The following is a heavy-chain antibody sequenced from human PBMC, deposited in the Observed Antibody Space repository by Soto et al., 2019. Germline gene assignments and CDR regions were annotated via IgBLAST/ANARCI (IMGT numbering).Heavy chain of an antibody. D-gene: IGHD6-25*01. CDR1: GYTFINYY. J-gene: IGHJ4*02. Sequence: QVQLVQSGAEVKKPGASVNISCKASGYTFINYYIHWVRQAPGQGLEWMAIINPTGGSTNYAQRFKGRVTLTMDTSTNTVYMELSSLRFEDTAVYYCARDLAAVDYWGQGTLVTVSS. CDR2: INPTGGST. V-gene: IGHV1-46*01. CDR3: ARDLAAVDY.